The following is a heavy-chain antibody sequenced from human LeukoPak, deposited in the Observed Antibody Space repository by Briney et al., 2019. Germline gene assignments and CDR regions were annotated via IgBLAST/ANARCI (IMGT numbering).Heavy chain of an antibody. V-gene: IGHV3-30*09. J-gene: IGHJ4*02. CDR1: GFTVSSNY. Sequence: PGGSLRLSCAASGFTVSSNYMSWVRQAPGKGLEWVAVILENGSNQYYADSVKGRFAISRDNSKNTLFLQMNSLRGEDTAMYYCARVQGGGYRTADYWGQGTLVTVSS. D-gene: IGHD6-19*01. CDR3: ARVQGGGYRTADY. CDR2: ILENGSNQ.